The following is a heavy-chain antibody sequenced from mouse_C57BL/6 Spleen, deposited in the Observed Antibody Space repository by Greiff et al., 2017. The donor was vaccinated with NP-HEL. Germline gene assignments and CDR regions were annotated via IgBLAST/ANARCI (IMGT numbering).Heavy chain of an antibody. CDR1: GFSLTSYA. D-gene: IGHD4-1*01. CDR3: ARNPSNWGYAMDY. J-gene: IGHJ4*01. CDR2: IWTGGGT. Sequence: VKLVESGPGLVAPSQSLSITCTVSGFSLTSYAISWVRQPPGKGLEWLGVIWTGGGTNYNSALKSRLSISKDNSKSQVFLKMNSLQTDDTARYYCARNPSNWGYAMDYWVQGTSVSVSS. V-gene: IGHV2-9-1*01.